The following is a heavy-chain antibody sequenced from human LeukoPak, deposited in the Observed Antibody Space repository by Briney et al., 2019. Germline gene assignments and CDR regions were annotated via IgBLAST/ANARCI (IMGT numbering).Heavy chain of an antibody. CDR3: ARVGSSGFWFDP. Sequence: SVKVSCKASGYTFTSYDINWVRQAPGQGLEWMGGIIPIFGTANYAQKFQGRVTITADESTSTAYMELSSLRSEDTAVYYCARVGSSGFWFDPWGQGTLVTVSS. CDR1: GYTFTSYD. D-gene: IGHD6-19*01. J-gene: IGHJ5*02. V-gene: IGHV1-69*13. CDR2: IIPIFGTA.